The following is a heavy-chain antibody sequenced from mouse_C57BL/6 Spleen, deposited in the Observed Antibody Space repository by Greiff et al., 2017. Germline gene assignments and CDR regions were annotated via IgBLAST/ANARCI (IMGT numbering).Heavy chain of an antibody. CDR1: GYTFTDHT. CDR2: IYPRDGST. J-gene: IGHJ3*01. V-gene: IGHV1-78*01. D-gene: IGHD1-1*01. CDR3: ARGQDYYPGWFAY. Sequence: VQLQQSDAELVKPGASVKISCKASGYTFTDHTIHWMKQRPEQGLEWIGYIYPRDGSTKYNEKFKGKATLTADKSSSTAYMQLSSLTSEDSAVYFCARGQDYYPGWFAYWGQGTPVTVSA.